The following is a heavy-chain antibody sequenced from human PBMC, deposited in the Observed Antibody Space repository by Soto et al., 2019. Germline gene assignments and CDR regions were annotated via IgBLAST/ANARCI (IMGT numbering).Heavy chain of an antibody. CDR3: ARVGYYYGSGSDLFDP. J-gene: IGHJ5*02. D-gene: IGHD3-10*01. CDR1: GYTFTSHS. CDR2: ISGYNGYT. V-gene: IGHV1-18*01. Sequence: QVQLVQSGGEVKKPGASVKVSCKASGYTFTSHSISWVRRAPGEGLEWVGWISGYNGYTNYAQNFKGRVTMTTDAXTXSAYMELRSLRPDDTAVYYCARVGYYYGSGSDLFDPWGQGTLVTVSS.